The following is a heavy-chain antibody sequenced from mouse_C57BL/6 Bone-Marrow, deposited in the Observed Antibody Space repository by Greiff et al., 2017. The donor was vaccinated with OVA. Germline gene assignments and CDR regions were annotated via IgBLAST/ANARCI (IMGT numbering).Heavy chain of an antibody. J-gene: IGHJ4*01. D-gene: IGHD1-1*01. V-gene: IGHV7-1*01. Sequence: EVKVVESGGGLVQSGRSLRLSCATSGFTFSDFYMEWVRQAPGKGLEWIAASRNKANDYTTEYSASVKGRFIVSRDTSQSILYLQMNALRAEDTAIYYCARGRHGSSHYYAMDYWGQGTSVTVSS. CDR2: SRNKANDYTT. CDR3: ARGRHGSSHYYAMDY. CDR1: GFTFSDFY.